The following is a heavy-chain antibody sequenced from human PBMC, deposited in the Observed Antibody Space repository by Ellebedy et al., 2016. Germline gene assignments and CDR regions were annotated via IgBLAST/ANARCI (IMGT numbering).Heavy chain of an antibody. D-gene: IGHD5-24*01. CDR3: ARDNGDGYRFRGYFDY. V-gene: IGHV3-30-3*01. J-gene: IGHJ4*02. CDR2: ISYDGSKK. CDR1: GFTLSRYT. Sequence: GESLKISCSTSGFTLSRYTIHCVRQAPGKGLEWVAFISYDGSKKFYGDSVKGRFTVSRDDLKNTVYLQMNSLRVEDTAAYYCARDNGDGYRFRGYFDYWGQGTPVTVSS.